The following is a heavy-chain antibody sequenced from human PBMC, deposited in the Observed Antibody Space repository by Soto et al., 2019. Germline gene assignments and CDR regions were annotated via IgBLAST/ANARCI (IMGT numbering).Heavy chain of an antibody. J-gene: IGHJ4*02. CDR3: ARIPDYYGSESYHY. D-gene: IGHD3-10*01. CDR2: IIPILGTA. Sequence: SVKVSCKASGGTFSSYTISWVRQAPGQGLEWMGRIIPILGTANYAQKFQGRVTITADKSTSTAYMELSSLRSEDTAVYYCARIPDYYGSESYHYWGQGTLVTVSS. V-gene: IGHV1-69*08. CDR1: GGTFSSYT.